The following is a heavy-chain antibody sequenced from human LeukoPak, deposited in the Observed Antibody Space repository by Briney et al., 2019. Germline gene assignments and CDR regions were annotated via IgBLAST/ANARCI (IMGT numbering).Heavy chain of an antibody. V-gene: IGHV4-38-2*02. CDR3: ARQAPSQYSYGPPDAFDI. CDR2: IYHDGRT. CDR1: GYSISSGYY. Sequence: TSGTLSLTCTVSGYSISSGYYWGWIRQPPGEGLEWIGYIYHDGRTYYNPSLMSRVTISVDTSKNQFSLNLNSVTAADTAVYYCARQAPSQYSYGPPDAFDIWGQGTMVTVSS. J-gene: IGHJ3*02. D-gene: IGHD5-18*01.